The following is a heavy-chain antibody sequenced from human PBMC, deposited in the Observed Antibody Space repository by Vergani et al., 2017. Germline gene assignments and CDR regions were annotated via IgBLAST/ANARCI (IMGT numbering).Heavy chain of an antibody. Sequence: EVQLLESGGGLVQPGGSLRLSCAASGFTFSSYATDWVRQAPGKGLEWVSGISDGGTNTYYAASLKSRFIISRDNSKNTLYLQMNSLRAEDTAVYYCAKGSKYINDYYYYMDVWGKGTPVTVSS. CDR2: ISDGGTNT. J-gene: IGHJ6*03. CDR1: GFTFSSYA. D-gene: IGHD4-11*01. CDR3: AKGSKYINDYYYYMDV. V-gene: IGHV3-23*01.